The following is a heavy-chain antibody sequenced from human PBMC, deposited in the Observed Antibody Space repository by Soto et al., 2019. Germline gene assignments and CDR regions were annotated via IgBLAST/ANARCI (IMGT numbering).Heavy chain of an antibody. CDR3: ARAANYYGSGSPASGTDYYYYYMDV. J-gene: IGHJ6*03. CDR1: GFTFSSYG. D-gene: IGHD3-10*01. V-gene: IGHV3-33*01. Sequence: PGGSLRLSCAASGFTFSSYGMHWVRQAPGKGLAWVAVIWYDGSNKYYADSVKGRFTISRDNSKNTLYLQMNSLRAEDTAVYYCARAANYYGSGSPASGTDYYYYYMDVWGKGTTVTVSS. CDR2: IWYDGSNK.